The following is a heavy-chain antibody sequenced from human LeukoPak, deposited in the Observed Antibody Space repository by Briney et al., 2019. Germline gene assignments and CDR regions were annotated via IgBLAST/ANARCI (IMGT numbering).Heavy chain of an antibody. V-gene: IGHV3-7*01. Sequence: GGSLRLSCAASGFTFSSFWMSWVRQAPGKGLEWVANINQDGSEKYYLDSVKGRFTISRDNAKNSLYLQMNSLRAEDTAVYYCASITHPIAAAGVDYWGQGTLVTVSS. CDR3: ASITHPIAAAGVDY. J-gene: IGHJ4*02. D-gene: IGHD6-13*01. CDR1: GFTFSSFW. CDR2: INQDGSEK.